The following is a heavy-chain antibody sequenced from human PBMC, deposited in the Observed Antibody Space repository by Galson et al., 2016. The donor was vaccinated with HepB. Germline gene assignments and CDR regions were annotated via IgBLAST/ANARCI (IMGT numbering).Heavy chain of an antibody. CDR1: GFTFSETY. D-gene: IGHD6-25*01. CDR3: ASRGFYGSLDN. J-gene: IGHJ4*02. V-gene: IGHV3-11*01. CDR2: ITSSGGLS. Sequence: SLRLSCAASGFTFSETYMVWIRQAPGKGLEWISYITSSGGLSYYADSMEGRFTISRDNAKNSVYLQINSLRAEDTAVYYCASRGFYGSLDNWGLGTLVTVSS.